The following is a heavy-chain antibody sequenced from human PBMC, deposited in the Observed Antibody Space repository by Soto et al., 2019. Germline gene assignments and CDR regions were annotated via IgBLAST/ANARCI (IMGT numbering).Heavy chain of an antibody. Sequence: GGSLRLSCAASGFTFSSFGMHWVRQAPGKGLEWVAVISFDGSKKYYADSVKGRFTISRDNSKNTLFLQMNSLRAEDTAVYYCAKDSMGDYYGMDVWGQGTTVTVSS. V-gene: IGHV3-30*18. CDR3: AKDSMGDYYGMDV. J-gene: IGHJ6*02. D-gene: IGHD3-16*01. CDR2: ISFDGSKK. CDR1: GFTFSSFG.